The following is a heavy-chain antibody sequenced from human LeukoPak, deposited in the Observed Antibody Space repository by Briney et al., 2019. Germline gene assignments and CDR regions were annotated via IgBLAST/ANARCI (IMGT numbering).Heavy chain of an antibody. CDR2: IHYSGST. J-gene: IGHJ3*02. V-gene: IGHV4-59*01. D-gene: IGHD2-21*02. CDR3: AREGCAGDCYSHFDAFDI. CDR1: GGSISSYY. Sequence: SETLSLTCTVSGGSISSYYWSWIRQPPGKGLEWIGYIHYSGSTNYNPSLKSRVTMSVDTSKNQFSLKLSSVTAADTAVYYCAREGCAGDCYSHFDAFDIWGQGTMVTVSS.